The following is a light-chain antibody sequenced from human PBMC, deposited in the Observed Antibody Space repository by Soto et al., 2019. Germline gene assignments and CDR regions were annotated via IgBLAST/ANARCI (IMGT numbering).Light chain of an antibody. J-gene: IGKJ1*01. V-gene: IGKV1-5*01. CDR1: QSISSR. CDR3: QQYKTFWT. CDR2: DAS. Sequence: DIQMTQSPSTLSASVGDRVTITCRASQSISSRLAWFQQKPERAPRVLIYDASSLESGVPSRFSGSGSGTEFTLTISSLQPDDFATYYCQQYKTFWTFGQGTKVDTK.